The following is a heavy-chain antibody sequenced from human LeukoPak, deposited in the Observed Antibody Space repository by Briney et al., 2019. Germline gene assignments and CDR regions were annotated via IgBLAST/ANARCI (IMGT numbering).Heavy chain of an antibody. D-gene: IGHD5-12*01. J-gene: IGHJ4*02. CDR2: VYYGGST. CDR1: GASINDFY. Sequence: PSETLSLTFAVSGASINDFYWTWIRQPPGKGLEWIGYVYYGGSTNYNPSLKSRVSMSVDTSKNQFSLTLTSVTVADTAFYYCARGGIRGYSAFDNLDFWGLGTHVTVSS. V-gene: IGHV4-59*01. CDR3: ARGGIRGYSAFDNLDF.